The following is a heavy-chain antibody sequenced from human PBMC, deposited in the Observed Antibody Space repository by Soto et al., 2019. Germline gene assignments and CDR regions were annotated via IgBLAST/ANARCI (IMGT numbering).Heavy chain of an antibody. J-gene: IGHJ4*02. CDR1: GSTFSDCY. CDR3: ARGRPGTAAPYFDS. V-gene: IGHV3-11*01. CDR2: ISSSEASI. D-gene: IGHD2-21*02. Sequence: GGSLRLSCAASGSTFSDCYMSWIRQAPGKGLEWVSYISSSEASIYYADSVRGRFTISRDNTKNSLYLQMNSLRAEDTAVYYCARGRPGTAAPYFDSWGQGTLVTVSS.